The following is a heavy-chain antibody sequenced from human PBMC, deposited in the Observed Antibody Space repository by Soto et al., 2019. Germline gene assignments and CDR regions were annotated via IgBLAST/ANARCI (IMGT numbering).Heavy chain of an antibody. CDR2: ISGSGGGT. CDR3: AKVGRAGWGYYDSSGYYRTHAFDI. D-gene: IGHD3-22*01. J-gene: IGHJ3*02. V-gene: IGHV3-23*01. Sequence: QPGGSLRLSCAASGFTFSSYAMSWVRQAPGKGLEWVSSISGSGGGTYYADSVRGRFTISRDNSKNTLYLQMNSLRAEDTAVYYCAKVGRAGWGYYDSSGYYRTHAFDIWGQGTMVTVSS. CDR1: GFTFSSYA.